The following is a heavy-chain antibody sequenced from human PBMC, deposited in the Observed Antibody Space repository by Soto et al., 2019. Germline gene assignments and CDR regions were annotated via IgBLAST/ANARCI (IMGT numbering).Heavy chain of an antibody. CDR2: GIPIFGTA. CDR1: GGTFSSYA. J-gene: IGHJ5*02. V-gene: IGHV1-69*01. D-gene: IGHD3-22*01. CDR3: ARERADYYDSSGYKANWFDP. Sequence: QVQLVQSGAEVKKPGSSVKVSCKASGGTFSSYAISWVRQAPGQGLEWWVGGIPIFGTANYAQKFQGRVTITADESTSTAYMELSSLRSEDTAVYYCARERADYYDSSGYKANWFDPWGQGTLVTVSS.